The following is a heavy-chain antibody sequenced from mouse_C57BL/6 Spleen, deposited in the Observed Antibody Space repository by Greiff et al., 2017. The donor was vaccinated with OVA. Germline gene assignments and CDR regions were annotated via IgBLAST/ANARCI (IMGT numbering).Heavy chain of an antibody. J-gene: IGHJ2*01. Sequence: QVQLQQSGPELVKPGASVKISCKASGYAFSSSWMNWVKQRPGKGLEWIGRIYPGDGDTNYNGKFKGKATLTADKSSSTAYMPLSSLTSEDSAVYFCARPYGNFGHYFDYWGQGTTLTVSS. CDR2: IYPGDGDT. CDR1: GYAFSSSW. V-gene: IGHV1-82*01. D-gene: IGHD2-1*01. CDR3: ARPYGNFGHYFDY.